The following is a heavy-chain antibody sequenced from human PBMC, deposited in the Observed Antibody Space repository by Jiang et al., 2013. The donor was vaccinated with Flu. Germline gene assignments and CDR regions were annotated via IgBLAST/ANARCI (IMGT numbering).Heavy chain of an antibody. V-gene: IGHV4-61*02. D-gene: IGHD5-24*01. J-gene: IGHJ4*02. CDR3: ARAGGNGYMRNYFDF. Sequence: GSGLVKPSQTLSLTCTVSGASITSGTYYWTWIRQSAGQGLEWLGRIYTTGSTDYNPSLESRVTISLDTSKNQFSPKLSSVTAADTAVYYCARAGGNGYMRNYFDFWGQGTVVTVSS. CDR1: GASITSGTYY. CDR2: IYTTGST.